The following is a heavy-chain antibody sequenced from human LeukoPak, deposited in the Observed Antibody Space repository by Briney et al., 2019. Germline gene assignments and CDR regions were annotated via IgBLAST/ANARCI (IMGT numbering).Heavy chain of an antibody. CDR2: INSSNSTI. V-gene: IGHV3-11*01. D-gene: IGHD3-10*01. CDR3: ARPVRYGSGSYYTPTNWFDP. CDR1: GFTFSDYY. J-gene: IGHJ5*02. Sequence: GGSLRLSCAASGFTFSDYYMSWIPQAPGKGLEWVSYINSSNSTIYYADSVKGRFTISRDNAKNSLYLKMNSLRAEDTAVYYCARPVRYGSGSYYTPTNWFDPWGQGTLVTVSS.